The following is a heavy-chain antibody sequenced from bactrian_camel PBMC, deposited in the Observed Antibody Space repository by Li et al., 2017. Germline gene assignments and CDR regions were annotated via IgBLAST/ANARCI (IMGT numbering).Heavy chain of an antibody. CDR3: AAGGTCRIGDCQR. J-gene: IGHJ4*01. Sequence: VQLVESGGGSAQAGGSLTLSCTAPGFTADNCGMDWYRQAPGEEREGVASIDNDGATTYADSVKGRFTISHDNAENTLYLQMNSLKTEDTAMYYCAAGGTCRIGDCQRRGQGTQVTVS. CDR2: IDNDGAT. V-gene: IGHV3S55*01. D-gene: IGHD3*01. CDR1: GFTADNCG.